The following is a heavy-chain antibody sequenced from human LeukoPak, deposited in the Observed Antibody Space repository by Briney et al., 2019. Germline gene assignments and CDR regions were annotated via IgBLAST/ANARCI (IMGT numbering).Heavy chain of an antibody. CDR2: IFGAATT. CDR1: GFTLSGDY. J-gene: IGHJ4*02. V-gene: IGHV3-53*01. Sequence: GGSLRLSCAASGFTLSGDYMSWVRQAPGKGLEWVSVIFGAATTYYADSVRGRFTVSRDNSKNTLYLQMDSLRAEDTAVYYCARAIQFGGYFDYWGQGTLVTVST. D-gene: IGHD2-15*01. CDR3: ARAIQFGGYFDY.